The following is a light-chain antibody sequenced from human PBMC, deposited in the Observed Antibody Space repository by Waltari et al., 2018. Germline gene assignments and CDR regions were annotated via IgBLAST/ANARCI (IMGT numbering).Light chain of an antibody. CDR3: SSYTSSSTLRV. J-gene: IGLJ2*01. CDR1: SSDVGGYNY. Sequence: QSALTQPASVSGSPGQSITIPCTGTSSDVGGYNYVSWYQQHPGKAPKLMIYEVSNRPSGVSNRFSGSKSGNTDSLTISGLQAEDEADYYCSSYTSSSTLRVFGGGTKLTVL. V-gene: IGLV2-14*01. CDR2: EVS.